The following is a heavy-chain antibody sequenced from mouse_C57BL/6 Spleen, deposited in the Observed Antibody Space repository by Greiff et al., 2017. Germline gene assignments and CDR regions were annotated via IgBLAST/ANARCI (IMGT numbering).Heavy chain of an antibody. CDR2: ISDGGSYT. V-gene: IGHV5-4*01. Sequence: EVQRVESGGGLVKPGGSLKLSCAASGFTFSSYAMSWVRQTPEKRLEWVATISDGGSYTYYPDNVKGRFTISRDNAKNNLYLQMSHLKSEDTAMYYCATYYSNSYAMDYWGQGTSVTVSS. D-gene: IGHD2-5*01. J-gene: IGHJ4*01. CDR1: GFTFSSYA. CDR3: ATYYSNSYAMDY.